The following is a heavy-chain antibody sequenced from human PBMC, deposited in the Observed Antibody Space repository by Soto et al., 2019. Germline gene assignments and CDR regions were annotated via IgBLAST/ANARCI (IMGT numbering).Heavy chain of an antibody. J-gene: IGHJ4*02. D-gene: IGHD1-26*01. CDR3: SKRGSGSYFDY. Sequence: EVQLLESGGGLVQPGGSLRLSCAASGFTFSSYAMRWVRQAPGKGLEWVSAISGSGGNTYYADSVKGRFTISRDNSKNTLYLQMNCLRSVNTAVYDCSKRGSGSYFDYWGQGTLVTVSS. CDR1: GFTFSSYA. V-gene: IGHV3-23*01. CDR2: ISGSGGNT.